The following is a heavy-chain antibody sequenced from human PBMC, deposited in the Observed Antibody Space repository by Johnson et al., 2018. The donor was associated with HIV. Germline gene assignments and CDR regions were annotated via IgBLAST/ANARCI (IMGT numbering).Heavy chain of an antibody. CDR3: AREGYDSSGYSDAFDI. V-gene: IGHV3-9*01. Sequence: VQLVESGVNLVQPGRSLRLSCAASGFTFDDYAIQWVRQAPGKGLAWVSGLDWNSGNIGNTDYVKGRFTISRDNSKNTLYLQMNSLRAEDTAVYYCAREGYDSSGYSDAFDIWGQGTMVTVSS. CDR1: GFTFDDYA. J-gene: IGHJ3*02. CDR2: LDWNSGNI. D-gene: IGHD3-22*01.